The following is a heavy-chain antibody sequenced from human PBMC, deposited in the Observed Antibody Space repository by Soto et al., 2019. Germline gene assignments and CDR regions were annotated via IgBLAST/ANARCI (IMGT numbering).Heavy chain of an antibody. V-gene: IGHV3-33*01. J-gene: IGHJ4*02. Sequence: QVQLVESGGGVVQPGRSLRLSCAASGFTFSSYCMHWVRQAPGKGLEWVAVIWYDGSNKYYADSVKGRFTISRDNSKNTLYLQVNSLRAEDTAVYYCARGLGDIPRGSFDYWGQGTLVTVSS. CDR3: ARGLGDIPRGSFDY. D-gene: IGHD2-15*01. CDR2: IWYDGSNK. CDR1: GFTFSSYC.